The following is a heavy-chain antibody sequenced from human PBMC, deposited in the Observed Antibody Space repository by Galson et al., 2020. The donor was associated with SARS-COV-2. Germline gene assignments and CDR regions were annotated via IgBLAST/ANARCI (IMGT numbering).Heavy chain of an antibody. J-gene: IGHJ6*02. V-gene: IGHV3-21*01. Sequence: NSGGSLRLSCAASGFPFSTYSMNWVRLAPGKGLEWVSSISTSSSYTYYVDAVKGRFSISRDNPRNSLYLQMNSVTAEDTAVYYCARDEGIRGYNYGRLYYGRDVWGQGTRVTVSS. D-gene: IGHD5-18*01. CDR1: GFPFSTYS. CDR3: ARDEGIRGYNYGRLYYGRDV. CDR2: ISTSSSYT.